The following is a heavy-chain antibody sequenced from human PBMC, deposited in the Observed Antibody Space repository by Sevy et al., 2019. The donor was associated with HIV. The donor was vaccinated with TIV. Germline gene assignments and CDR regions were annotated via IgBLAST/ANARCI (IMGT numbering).Heavy chain of an antibody. V-gene: IGHV4-59*01. CDR3: ARGGPNQQQLDYFDY. D-gene: IGHD6-13*01. CDR2: SGNT. Sequence: SETLSLTCTVSGVSISPYYWAWIRQPPGKGLECIGFSGNTNYNPSLKTRVTTSVGTSKNQFSLKLSSVTAADTAIYYCARGGPNQQQLDYFDYWGQGTLVTVSS. CDR1: GVSISPYY. J-gene: IGHJ4*02.